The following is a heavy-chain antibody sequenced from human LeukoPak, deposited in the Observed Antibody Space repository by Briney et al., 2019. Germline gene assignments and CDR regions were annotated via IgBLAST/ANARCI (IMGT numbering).Heavy chain of an antibody. V-gene: IGHV3-53*01. CDR3: ARVLRYKDAFDI. CDR2: IYSGGST. D-gene: IGHD1-14*01. CDR1: GFTVSSNY. J-gene: IGHJ3*02. Sequence: GGSLRLSCAASGFTVSSNYMSWVRQAPGKGLEWVSVIYSGGSTYYADSVKGRFTISRDNSKNTLYLQMNSLRAEDTAVYYCARVLRYKDAFDIWGQGTMVTVSS.